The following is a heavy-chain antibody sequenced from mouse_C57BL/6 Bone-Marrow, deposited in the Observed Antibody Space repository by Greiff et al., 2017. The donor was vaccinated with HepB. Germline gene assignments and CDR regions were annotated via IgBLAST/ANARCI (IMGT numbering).Heavy chain of an antibody. CDR3: TPRTRGYYFDY. J-gene: IGHJ2*01. V-gene: IGHV6-6*01. CDR2: IRNKANNHAT. Sequence: EVNVVESGGGLVQPGGSMKLSCAASGFTFSDAWMDWVRQSPEKGLEWVAEIRNKANNHATYYAESVKGRFTISRDDSKSSVYLQMNSLRAEDTGIYYCTPRTRGYYFDYWGQGTTLTVSS. CDR1: GFTFSDAW.